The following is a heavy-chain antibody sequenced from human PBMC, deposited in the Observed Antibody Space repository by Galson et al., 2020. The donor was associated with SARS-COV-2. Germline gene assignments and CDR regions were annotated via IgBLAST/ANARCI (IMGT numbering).Heavy chain of an antibody. V-gene: IGHV4-4*02. D-gene: IGHD3-22*01. CDR3: ARLSSSWYEGFDC. CDR2: IYHSGST. J-gene: IGHJ4*02. CDR1: GGSISSSNW. Sequence: ASETLSLTCAVSGGSISSSNWWSWVRQPPGKGLEWIGEIYHSGSTNYNPSLKSRVTISVDKSKNQFSLKLNSLTAADTAVYYCARLSSSWYEGFDCWGQGTLVTVSS.